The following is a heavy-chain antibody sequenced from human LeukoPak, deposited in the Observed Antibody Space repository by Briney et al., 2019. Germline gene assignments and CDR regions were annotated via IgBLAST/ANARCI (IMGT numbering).Heavy chain of an antibody. J-gene: IGHJ4*02. D-gene: IGHD3-22*01. CDR2: INHSGST. CDR1: GGSFSGYY. Sequence: SETLSLTCAVYGGSFSGYYWSWIRQPPGKGLEWIGEINHSGSTNYNPSLKSRVTISVDTSKNQFSLKLSSVTAADTAVYYCARGHYYDSSGYYLRKFYFDYWGQGTLVTVSS. CDR3: ARGHYYDSSGYYLRKFYFDY. V-gene: IGHV4-34*01.